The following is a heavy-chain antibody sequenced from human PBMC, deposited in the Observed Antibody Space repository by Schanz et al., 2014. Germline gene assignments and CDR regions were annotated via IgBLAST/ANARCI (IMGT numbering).Heavy chain of an antibody. D-gene: IGHD1-7*01. CDR2: INSDGTTT. V-gene: IGHV3-74*02. CDR3: AMGGYQLHH. Sequence: VQLVESGGALVQPGGSLRLSCAASGFTFSTYWMHWVRQAPGKGLVWVSHINSDGTTTTYADSVKGRFTISRDNAENTLYLQMNSLRVEDTAVYYCAMGGYQLHHWGQGTLVTVSA. CDR1: GFTFSTYW. J-gene: IGHJ4*02.